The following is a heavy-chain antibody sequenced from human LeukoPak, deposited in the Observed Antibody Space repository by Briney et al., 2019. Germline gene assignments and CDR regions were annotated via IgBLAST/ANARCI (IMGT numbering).Heavy chain of an antibody. CDR3: ARQDASGSWNY. J-gene: IGHJ4*02. CDR1: GGSISSSSYY. CDR2: IYYSGST. D-gene: IGHD3-10*01. Sequence: SETLSLTCTDSGGSISSSSYYWGWIRQPPGKGLEWIGSIYYSGSTYYNPSLKSRVTISVDTSKNQFSLKLSAVTAADTAVFYCARQDASGSWNYWGQGTLVTVSS. V-gene: IGHV4-39*01.